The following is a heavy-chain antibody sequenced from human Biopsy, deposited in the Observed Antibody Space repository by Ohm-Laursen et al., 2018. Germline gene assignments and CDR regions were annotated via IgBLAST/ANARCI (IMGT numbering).Heavy chain of an antibody. CDR1: GGSFTGHY. D-gene: IGHD4-23*01. J-gene: IGHJ4*02. Sequence: SGDLSLTCTVSGGSFTGHYWSWIRQPPGKGLEWIGHISYTGYTSYNASLKSRVTISVDTSRNHFSLRLSSLTAADTAVYYCARGSNDFGGLYFPRWGQGTLLTVSS. CDR2: ISYTGYT. V-gene: IGHV4-59*11. CDR3: ARGSNDFGGLYFPR.